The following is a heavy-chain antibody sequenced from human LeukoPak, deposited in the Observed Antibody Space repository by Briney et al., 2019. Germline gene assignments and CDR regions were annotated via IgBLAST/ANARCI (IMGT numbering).Heavy chain of an antibody. CDR3: ARVGSRYCSGANCYDGF. Sequence: KPGTSLRLSCAVSGFAFSSFAMHWVRQAPGKGLEWVAFISYDGNNQYYADSVKGRFTISRDNSKNTLYLQMNNLRAEDTAIYYCARVGSRYCSGANCYDGFWGQGTLVSVSS. D-gene: IGHD2-15*01. J-gene: IGHJ4*02. V-gene: IGHV3-30-3*01. CDR1: GFAFSSFA. CDR2: ISYDGNNQ.